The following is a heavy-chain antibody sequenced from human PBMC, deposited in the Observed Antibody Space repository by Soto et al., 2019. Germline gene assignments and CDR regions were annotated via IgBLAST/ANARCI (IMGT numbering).Heavy chain of an antibody. CDR2: ISPSGST. CDR3: AREGHRSSTSCPGDY. J-gene: IGHJ4*02. Sequence: PSETLSLTCAVYGGSFSGYYWSWIRQPPGKGLEWIGEISPSGSTNYNPSLKSRVTISVDTSKKQFSLKLSSVTAADTAVYYCAREGHRSSTSCPGDYWGQGTLVTVSS. D-gene: IGHD2-2*01. CDR1: GGSFSGYY. V-gene: IGHV4-34*01.